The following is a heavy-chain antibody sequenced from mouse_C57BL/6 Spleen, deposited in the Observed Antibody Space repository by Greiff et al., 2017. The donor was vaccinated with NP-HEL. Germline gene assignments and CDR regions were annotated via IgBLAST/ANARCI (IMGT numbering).Heavy chain of an antibody. J-gene: IGHJ3*01. D-gene: IGHD1-1*01. CDR1: GYTFTSYW. CDR3: ARWARTVVRKQGFAY. CDR2: IYPGSGST. Sequence: QVQLKQPGAELVKPGASVKMSCKASGYTFTSYWITWVKQRPGQGLEWIGDIYPGSGSTNYNEKFKSKATLTVDTSSSTAYMQLSSLTSEDSAVYYCARWARTVVRKQGFAYWGQGTLVTVSA. V-gene: IGHV1-55*01.